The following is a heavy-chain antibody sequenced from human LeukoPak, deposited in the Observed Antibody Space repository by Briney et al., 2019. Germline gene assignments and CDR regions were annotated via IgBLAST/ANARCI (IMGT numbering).Heavy chain of an antibody. J-gene: IGHJ4*02. CDR3: ARYISSWDYFDY. V-gene: IGHV3-7*05. CDR2: IQQDGSEK. CDR1: GFTFSSYW. D-gene: IGHD6-13*01. Sequence: GGPLRLSCAASGFTFSSYWMTWVRQAPGKGLEWVANIQQDGSEKYYVDSVKGRFTISRDNAKSSLYLQMNSLRAEDTAVYYCARYISSWDYFDYWGQGTLVTVSS.